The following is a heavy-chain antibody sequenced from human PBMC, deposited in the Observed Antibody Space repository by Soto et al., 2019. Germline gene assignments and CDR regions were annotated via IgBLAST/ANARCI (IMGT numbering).Heavy chain of an antibody. CDR3: ASGPPVVYYDFWSGRCFYHRMGV. CDR1: GYTFTSYD. CDR2: RNPNSGNT. V-gene: IGHV1-8*01. J-gene: IGHJ6*02. D-gene: IGHD3-3*01. Sequence: QVQLVQSGAEVKKPGASVKVSCRASGYTFTSYDINWVRQATGQGLEWMGWRNPNSGNTGHAQKFQGRVTMARSNSLDTPCRDLRRRRSGATAVYYCASGPPVVYYDFWSGRCFYHRMGVLGPGAPVTLSS.